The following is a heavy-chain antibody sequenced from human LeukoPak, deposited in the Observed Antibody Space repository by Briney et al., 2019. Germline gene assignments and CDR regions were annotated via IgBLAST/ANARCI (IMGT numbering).Heavy chain of an antibody. V-gene: IGHV4-34*01. D-gene: IGHD5-18*01. CDR3: ARDSPDGYTSGHYYYYLDV. CDR2: INHSGST. Sequence: SETLSLTCAVYGGSFSGYYWSWIRQPPGKGLEWIGEINHSGSTNYNPSLKSRVTISVDTSKNQFSLKLSSVTAADTAVYYCARDSPDGYTSGHYYYYLDVWGKGTTVTVSS. CDR1: GGSFSGYY. J-gene: IGHJ6*03.